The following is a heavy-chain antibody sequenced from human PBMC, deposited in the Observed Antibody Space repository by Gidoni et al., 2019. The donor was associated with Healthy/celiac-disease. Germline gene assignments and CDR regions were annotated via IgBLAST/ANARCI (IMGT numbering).Heavy chain of an antibody. CDR3: ARGLGASLDAFDI. V-gene: IGHV4-34*01. CDR2: INHSGST. CDR1: GGSFSGYY. Sequence: QVQLQQWGAGLLQPSETLSLTCAVYGGSFSGYYWSWIRQPPGKGLEWSGEINHSGSTNYNPSLKSRVTISIDTSKNQFSLKLSSVTAADTAVYYCARGLGASLDAFDIWGQGTMVTVSS. D-gene: IGHD3-16*01. J-gene: IGHJ3*02.